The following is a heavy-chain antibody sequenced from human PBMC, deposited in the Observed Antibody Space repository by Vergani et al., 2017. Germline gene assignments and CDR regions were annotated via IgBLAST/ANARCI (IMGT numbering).Heavy chain of an antibody. Sequence: QVQLQESGPGLVKPSQTLSLTCTVSGCSISSGGYYWSWIRQHPGKGLEWIGYIYYSGSTYYNPSLKRLVTISVDTSRNQFSLKLSSVTAADTAVYYCARAGAAAGTADLYRLDPWGQGTLVTVSS. CDR3: ARAGAAAGTADLYRLDP. D-gene: IGHD6-13*01. CDR2: IYYSGST. V-gene: IGHV4-31*01. CDR1: GCSISSGGYY. J-gene: IGHJ5*02.